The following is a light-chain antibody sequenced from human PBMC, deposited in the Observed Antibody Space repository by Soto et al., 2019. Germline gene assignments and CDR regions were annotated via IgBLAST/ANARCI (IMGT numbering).Light chain of an antibody. V-gene: IGKV2-28*01. J-gene: IGKJ3*01. Sequence: DIGMTRSPLSLPVTPGEPASISCRSSQSLLNTNGYIYLDWYVQKPGQSPRLLIYLASNRSSGVAERVSGSGSGTEFTLKISRVEAEDGGLYYRMQAIQNLTFGPETKVDI. CDR2: LAS. CDR3: MQAIQNLT. CDR1: QSLLNTNGYIY.